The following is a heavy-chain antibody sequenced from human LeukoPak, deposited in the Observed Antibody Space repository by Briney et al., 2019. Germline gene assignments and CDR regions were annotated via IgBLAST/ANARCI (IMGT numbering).Heavy chain of an antibody. CDR1: GFTFSSYA. Sequence: GGSLILSCAASGFTFSSYAMSWVRQAPGKGLEWVSSLSGSGDTTYYADSVKGRFTISRDNANNRLYLQMNIVRAEDTALYYCAKDVLDSINWSRGDYWGQGTLVTVSS. CDR3: AKDVLDSINWSRGDY. V-gene: IGHV3-23*01. CDR2: LSGSGDTT. J-gene: IGHJ4*02. D-gene: IGHD6-13*01.